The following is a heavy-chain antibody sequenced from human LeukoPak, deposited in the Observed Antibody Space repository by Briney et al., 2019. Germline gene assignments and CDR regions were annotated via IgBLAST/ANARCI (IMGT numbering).Heavy chain of an antibody. CDR2: INHSGST. J-gene: IGHJ4*02. CDR1: GGSFSGYY. CDR3: ARGRITMVRGGNVIDY. D-gene: IGHD3-10*01. V-gene: IGHV4-34*01. Sequence: SETLSLTCAVYGGSFSGYYWSWIRQPPGKGLEWIGEINHSGSTNYNPSLKSRVTISVDTPKNQFSLKLSSVTAADTAVYYCARGRITMVRGGNVIDYWGQGTLVTVSS.